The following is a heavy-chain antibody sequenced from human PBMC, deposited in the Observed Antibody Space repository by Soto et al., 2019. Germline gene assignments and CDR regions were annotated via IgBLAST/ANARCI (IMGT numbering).Heavy chain of an antibody. V-gene: IGHV1-2*04. J-gene: IGHJ4*02. CDR1: GYTFTGYY. CDR2: INPNSGGT. Sequence: QVQLVQSGAEVKKPGASVKVSCKASGYTFTGYYMHWVRQAPGQGLEWMGWINPNSGGTNYAQKVQGWVTMTRDTSISTAYMELSRLRSDDTAVYYGARGGGGYSYGFDYWGQGTLVTVSS. CDR3: ARGGGGYSYGFDY. D-gene: IGHD5-18*01.